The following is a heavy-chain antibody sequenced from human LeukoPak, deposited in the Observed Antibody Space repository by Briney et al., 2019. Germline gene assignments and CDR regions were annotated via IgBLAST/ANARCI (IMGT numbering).Heavy chain of an antibody. CDR2: ISGSGGST. V-gene: IGHV3-23*01. Sequence: SEGSLRLSCAASGFTFSSYAMSCVRQAPGKGLEWVSAISGSGGSTYYADSVKGRFTISRDNSKNTLYLQMNSLRAEDTAVYYCAKYYYDSSGYYYDPIYFDYWGQGTLVTVSS. D-gene: IGHD3-22*01. CDR3: AKYYYDSSGYYYDPIYFDY. CDR1: GFTFSSYA. J-gene: IGHJ4*02.